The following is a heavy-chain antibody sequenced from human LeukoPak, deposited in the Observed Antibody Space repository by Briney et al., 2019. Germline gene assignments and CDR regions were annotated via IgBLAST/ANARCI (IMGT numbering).Heavy chain of an antibody. CDR2: IYYSGST. V-gene: IGHV4-31*02. D-gene: IGHD3-22*01. CDR3: ARDGRYYYDSSGYLRPDAFDI. CDR1: GFTFSSSA. Sequence: LRLSCAASGFTFSSSAMSWIRQHPGKGLEWIGYIYYSGSTYYNPSLKSRVTISVDTSKNQFSLKLSSVTAADTAVYYCARDGRYYYDSSGYLRPDAFDIWGQGTMVTVSS. J-gene: IGHJ3*02.